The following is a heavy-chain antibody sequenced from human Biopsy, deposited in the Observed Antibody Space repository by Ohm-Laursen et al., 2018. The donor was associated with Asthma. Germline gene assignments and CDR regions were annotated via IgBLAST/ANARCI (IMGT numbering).Heavy chain of an antibody. Sequence: SLRLSCSASGITFSTYGMHWVRQAPGKGLEWVAVISFDGSNEDYADSVKGRFTISRDNSKNTLFLEMNSLRPEDTAVYYCAKELFPGWELRRGPDSWGQGTLVTVSS. CDR2: ISFDGSNE. CDR1: GITFSTYG. CDR3: AKELFPGWELRRGPDS. D-gene: IGHD1-26*01. V-gene: IGHV3-30*18. J-gene: IGHJ4*02.